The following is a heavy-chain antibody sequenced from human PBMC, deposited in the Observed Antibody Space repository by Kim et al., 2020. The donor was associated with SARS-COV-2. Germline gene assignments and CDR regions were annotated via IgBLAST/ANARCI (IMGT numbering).Heavy chain of an antibody. J-gene: IGHJ4*02. Sequence: PSLKGRVTISVDTSKNQFSLKLGSVTAADTAVYYRARDSYSGYDSAYFDYWGQGTLVTVSS. CDR3: ARDSYSGYDSAYFDY. D-gene: IGHD5-12*01. V-gene: IGHV4-59*01.